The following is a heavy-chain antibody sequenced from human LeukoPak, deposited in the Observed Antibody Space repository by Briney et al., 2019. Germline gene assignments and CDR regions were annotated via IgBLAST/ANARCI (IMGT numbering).Heavy chain of an antibody. V-gene: IGHV4-4*07. CDR2: ISTSGTT. D-gene: IGHD3-10*01. Sequence: SETLSLTCNVSGGSISSYYWSWIRQPAGKGLEWIGRISTSGTTNYNPSLKSRVTMSLDTSMNQFSLMLNSVTAVDTAVYFCAREDHGSGSLRPFDYWGQGTLVTVSS. J-gene: IGHJ4*02. CDR1: GGSISSYY. CDR3: AREDHGSGSLRPFDY.